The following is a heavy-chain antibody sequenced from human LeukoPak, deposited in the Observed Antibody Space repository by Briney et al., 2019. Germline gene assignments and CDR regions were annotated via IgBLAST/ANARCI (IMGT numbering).Heavy chain of an antibody. CDR1: GYTFTSYG. D-gene: IGHD3-22*01. J-gene: IGHJ4*02. CDR3: ARPYYDSSAPPYDY. CDR2: ISAYNGNT. V-gene: IGHV1-18*01. Sequence: ASVKVSCKASGYTFTSYGISWVRQEPGQGLEWMGWISAYNGNTNYAQKLQGRVTMTTDTSTSTAYMELRSLRSDDTAVYYCARPYYDSSAPPYDYWGQGTLVTVSS.